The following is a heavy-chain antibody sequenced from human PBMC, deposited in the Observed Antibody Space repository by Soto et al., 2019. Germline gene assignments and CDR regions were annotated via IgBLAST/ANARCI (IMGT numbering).Heavy chain of an antibody. CDR1: GGSISSSSYY. Sequence: SETLSLTCTVSGGSISSSSYYWGWIRQPPGKGLEWIGSIYYSGSTYYNPSLKSRVTISVDTSKNQFSLKLSSVTAADTAVYYCARRLAAAAWGYYMDVWGKGTTVTVSS. V-gene: IGHV4-39*01. J-gene: IGHJ6*03. CDR3: ARRLAAAAWGYYMDV. CDR2: IYYSGST. D-gene: IGHD6-13*01.